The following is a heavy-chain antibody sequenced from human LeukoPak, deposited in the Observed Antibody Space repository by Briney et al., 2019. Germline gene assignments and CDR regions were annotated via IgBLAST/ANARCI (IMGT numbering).Heavy chain of an antibody. CDR3: AGGNYYGSGSYFDY. V-gene: IGHV3-53*01. Sequence: GGSLRLSCAASGFTVSSHYMSWLRQAPGKGLEWVSVIYSGGSTYYADSVKGRFTISRDNSKNTLYLQMNSLRAEDTAVYYCAGGNYYGSGSYFDYWGQGTLVTVSS. J-gene: IGHJ4*02. CDR2: IYSGGST. CDR1: GFTVSSHY. D-gene: IGHD3-10*01.